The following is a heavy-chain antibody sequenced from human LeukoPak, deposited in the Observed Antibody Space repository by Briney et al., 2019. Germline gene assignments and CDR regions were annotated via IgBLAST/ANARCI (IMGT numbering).Heavy chain of an antibody. CDR2: ISYDGSNK. D-gene: IGHD3-16*01. J-gene: IGHJ3*02. CDR3: AKDLGI. Sequence: PGRSLRLSCAASGFTFSSYGMHWVRQAPGKGLEWVAVISYDGSNKYYADYVKGRFTISRDNSKNTLYLQMNSLRAEDTAVYYCAKDLGIWGQGTMVTVSS. V-gene: IGHV3-30*18. CDR1: GFTFSSYG.